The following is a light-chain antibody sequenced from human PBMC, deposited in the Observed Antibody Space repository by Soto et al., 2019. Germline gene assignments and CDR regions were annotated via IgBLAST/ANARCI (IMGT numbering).Light chain of an antibody. Sequence: EIVMTQSPATLSVSPGERATLSCRASQRVSGDLAWYQQKPGQPPRLLIYDASTRATGIPARFSASGSGTEFTLTISSLQSEDFAVYYCQQYNKWPPLTFGGGTKVEIK. CDR1: QRVSGD. CDR2: DAS. J-gene: IGKJ4*01. CDR3: QQYNKWPPLT. V-gene: IGKV3-15*01.